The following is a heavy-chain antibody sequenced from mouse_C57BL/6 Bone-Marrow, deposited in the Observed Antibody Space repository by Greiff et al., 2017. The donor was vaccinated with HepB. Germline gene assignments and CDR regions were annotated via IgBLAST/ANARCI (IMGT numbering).Heavy chain of an antibody. V-gene: IGHV2-2*01. CDR3: ARMGDYDVRDFDV. J-gene: IGHJ1*03. CDR2: IWSGGST. CDR1: GFSLTSYG. D-gene: IGHD2-4*01. Sequence: VQLQQSGPGLVQPSQSLSITCTVSGFSLTSYGVHWVRQSPGKGLEWLGVIWSGGSTDYNAAFISRLSISKDNSKSQVFFKMNSLQADDTAIYYCARMGDYDVRDFDVWGTGTTVTVSS.